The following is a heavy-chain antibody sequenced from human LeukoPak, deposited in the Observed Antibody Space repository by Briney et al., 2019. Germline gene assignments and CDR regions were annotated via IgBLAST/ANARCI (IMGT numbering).Heavy chain of an antibody. CDR1: GYSISSNNW. V-gene: IGHV4-28*01. CDR3: ARNQAVAANRGAFDI. CDR2: IYYNGNT. J-gene: IGHJ3*02. Sequence: SETLSLTCAVSGYSISSNNWWAWIRQPPGKGLEWIGYIYYNGNTYYNPYNPSLTSRVTMSADTSKNQFSLKLDSVTEIDTAMYYCARNQAVAANRGAFDIWGQGTMVTVSS. D-gene: IGHD6-19*01.